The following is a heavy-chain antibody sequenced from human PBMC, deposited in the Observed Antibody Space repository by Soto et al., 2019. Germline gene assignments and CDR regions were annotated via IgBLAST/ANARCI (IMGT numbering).Heavy chain of an antibody. V-gene: IGHV3-21*02. CDR1: GFTFTSYS. D-gene: IGHD2-15*01. J-gene: IGHJ4*02. Sequence: DVQLVESGGGLVKPGGSLRLSCVASGFTFTSYSMLWVRQPPGKGLEWVSSISSDNNYIYYADSVKGRFTISRDNAKNSLYLQMISLRAEDTDVYYCARGRTCTGATCYGGGDYWGQGTLVNVSS. CDR2: ISSDNNYI. CDR3: ARGRTCTGATCYGGGDY.